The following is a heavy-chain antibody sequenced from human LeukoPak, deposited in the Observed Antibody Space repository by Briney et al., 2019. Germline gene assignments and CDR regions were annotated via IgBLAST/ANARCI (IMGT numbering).Heavy chain of an antibody. CDR3: ARDSSFILTGYIDY. CDR2: ISSSGSTI. D-gene: IGHD3-9*01. J-gene: IGHJ4*02. Sequence: PGGSLRLSCAASGFTFSSYEMNWVRQAPGKGLEWVSYISSSGSTIYYADSVKARFTISRDNAKNSLYLQMNSLRAEDTAVYYCARDSSFILTGYIDYWGQGTLVTVSS. CDR1: GFTFSSYE. V-gene: IGHV3-48*03.